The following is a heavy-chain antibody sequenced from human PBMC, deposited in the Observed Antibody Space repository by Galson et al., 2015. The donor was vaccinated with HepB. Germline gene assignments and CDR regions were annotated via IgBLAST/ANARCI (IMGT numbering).Heavy chain of an antibody. Sequence: SLRLSCAASGFTFSSYEMNWVRQAPGRGLEWVSYISSSGSTIYYADSVKGRFTISRDNAKNSLYLQMNSLRAEDTAVYYCARERIDCISTSCYGVAFDVWGQGTMVTVSS. D-gene: IGHD2-2*01. J-gene: IGHJ3*01. CDR3: ARERIDCISTSCYGVAFDV. V-gene: IGHV3-48*03. CDR2: ISSSGSTI. CDR1: GFTFSSYE.